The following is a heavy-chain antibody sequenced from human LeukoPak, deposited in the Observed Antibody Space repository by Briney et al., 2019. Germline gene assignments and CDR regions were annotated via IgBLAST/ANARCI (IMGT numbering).Heavy chain of an antibody. CDR3: ARAVLLWFGESITDAFDI. CDR1: GGSFSGYY. CDR2: IYYSGST. Sequence: KSSETLPLTCAVYGGSFSGYYWSWIRQPPGKGLEWIGYIYYSGSTNYNPSLKSRVTISVDTSKNQFSLKLSSVTAADTAVYYCARAVLLWFGESITDAFDIWGQGTMVTVSS. D-gene: IGHD3-10*01. V-gene: IGHV4-59*01. J-gene: IGHJ3*02.